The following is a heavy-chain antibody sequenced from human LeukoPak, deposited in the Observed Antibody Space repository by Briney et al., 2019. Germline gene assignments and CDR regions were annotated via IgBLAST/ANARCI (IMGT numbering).Heavy chain of an antibody. CDR2: IYYSGST. CDR3: ARPGTRGAFDI. V-gene: IGHV4-39*01. J-gene: IGHJ3*02. CDR1: GGSISSSSYY. D-gene: IGHD3-10*01. Sequence: SETLSLTCTVSGGSISSSSYYWGWIRQPPGKGLEWIGSIYYSGSTYYNPSLKSRVTISVDTSKNQFSLKLSSVTAADTAVYYCARPGTRGAFDIWGQGTMVTVSS.